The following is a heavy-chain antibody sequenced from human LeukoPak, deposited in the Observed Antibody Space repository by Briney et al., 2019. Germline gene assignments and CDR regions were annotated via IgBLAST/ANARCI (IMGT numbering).Heavy chain of an antibody. Sequence: GKSVKISCKGSGYSFTSYWIGWVRQMPGKGLEWMGIIYPGESDTRYSPSFQGQVTISADKSISTAYLQWSSLKAADTAMYYCARQQLADFDYWGQGTLVTVSS. CDR1: GYSFTSYW. CDR3: ARQQLADFDY. J-gene: IGHJ4*02. D-gene: IGHD6-6*01. V-gene: IGHV5-51*01. CDR2: IYPGESDT.